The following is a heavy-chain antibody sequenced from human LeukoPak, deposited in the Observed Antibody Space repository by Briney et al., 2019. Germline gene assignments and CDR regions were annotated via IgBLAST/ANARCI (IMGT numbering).Heavy chain of an antibody. CDR1: GFTFSSYA. CDR2: IGASGGST. Sequence: PGGSLRLSCAPSGFTFSSYAMSWVRQAPGKGLEWGSGIGASGGSTYYADSVKGRFTISRDNSKNTLYLQMNSLRTEDTAVYYCAKAEGYGILTGLDYWGQGTLVTVSS. D-gene: IGHD3-9*01. CDR3: AKAEGYGILTGLDY. V-gene: IGHV3-23*01. J-gene: IGHJ4*02.